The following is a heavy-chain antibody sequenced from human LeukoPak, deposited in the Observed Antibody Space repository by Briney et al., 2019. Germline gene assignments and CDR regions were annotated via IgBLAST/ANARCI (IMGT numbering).Heavy chain of an antibody. CDR3: AREESIGSYQFLHDY. J-gene: IGHJ4*02. CDR1: GYTFTGYY. Sequence: GASVKVSCKASGYTFTGYYMHWVRRAPGQGLEWMGWINPNSGGTSYAQKFQGRVTMTTDTSTSTAYMELRSLTSDDTAVYYCAREESIGSYQFLHDYWGQGTLVTVSS. CDR2: INPNSGGT. D-gene: IGHD1-26*01. V-gene: IGHV1-2*02.